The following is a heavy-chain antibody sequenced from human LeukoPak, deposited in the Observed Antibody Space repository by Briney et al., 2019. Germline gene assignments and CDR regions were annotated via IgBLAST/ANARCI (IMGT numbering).Heavy chain of an antibody. J-gene: IGHJ5*02. CDR2: IHYSGST. V-gene: IGHV4-61*03. CDR1: GGSISSGGYY. CDR3: ARGGWFHDR. Sequence: PSETLSLTCTVSGGSISSGGYYWSWIRQPPGKGLEWIGNIHYSGSTNYNSSLKSRVTISVDTSKNHFSLKMISVTTADTAVYFCARGGWFHDRWGQGTLVTVSS. D-gene: IGHD6-19*01.